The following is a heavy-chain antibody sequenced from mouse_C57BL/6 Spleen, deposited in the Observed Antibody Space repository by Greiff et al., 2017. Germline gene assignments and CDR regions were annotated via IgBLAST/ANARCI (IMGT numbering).Heavy chain of an antibody. D-gene: IGHD2-5*01. V-gene: IGHV5-17*01. CDR2: ISSGSSTI. CDR1: GFTFSDYG. J-gene: IGHJ3*01. CDR3: ARDYSNYGGAWFAY. Sequence: EVQLVESGGGLVKPGGSLKLSCAASGFTFSDYGMHWVRQAPEKGLEWVAYISSGSSTIYYADTVKGRFTISRDNAKNTLFLQMTSLRSEDTAMYYCARDYSNYGGAWFAYWGQGTLVTVSA.